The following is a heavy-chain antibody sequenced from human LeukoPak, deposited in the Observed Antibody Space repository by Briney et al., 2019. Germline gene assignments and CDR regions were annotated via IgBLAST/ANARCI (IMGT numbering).Heavy chain of an antibody. V-gene: IGHV1-2*02. Sequence: GASVKVSCKASGYTFTGYYMHWVRQAPGQGLEWMGWINPNSGGTNYAQKFQGRVTMTRDTSISTAYMELSRLRSDDTAVYYCARDKPTTVTTYFDYRGQGTLVTVSS. CDR2: INPNSGGT. D-gene: IGHD4-17*01. CDR1: GYTFTGYY. CDR3: ARDKPTTVTTYFDY. J-gene: IGHJ4*02.